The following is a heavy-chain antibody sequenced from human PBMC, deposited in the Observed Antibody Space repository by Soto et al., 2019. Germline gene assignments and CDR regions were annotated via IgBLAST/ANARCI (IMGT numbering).Heavy chain of an antibody. CDR2: ISSTSSST. V-gene: IGHV3-11*05. Sequence: QVQLVESGGGLAKPEGSLRLSCEASGFSFSDHYMSWVRQAPGKGLEWISYISSTSSSTNYADSVTGRFTISRDNAKNTLYLQMNNLRVEDTAVYYCAAEPFHIWGQGTMVNVSA. CDR3: AAEPFHI. J-gene: IGHJ3*02. CDR1: GFSFSDHY.